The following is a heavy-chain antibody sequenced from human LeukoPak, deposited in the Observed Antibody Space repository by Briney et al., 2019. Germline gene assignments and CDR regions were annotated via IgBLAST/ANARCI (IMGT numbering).Heavy chain of an antibody. CDR2: ISGSGGST. D-gene: IGHD3-22*01. Sequence: GGSLRLSCAPSGFTFSSYAMSWVRQAPGKGLEWVSSISGSGGSTYYADSVKGRFTISRDNSKNTLYLQMNSLRAEDTAVYYCAKDRGITMIVVVTPEPFDYWGQGTLVTVSS. V-gene: IGHV3-23*01. CDR1: GFTFSSYA. J-gene: IGHJ4*02. CDR3: AKDRGITMIVVVTPEPFDY.